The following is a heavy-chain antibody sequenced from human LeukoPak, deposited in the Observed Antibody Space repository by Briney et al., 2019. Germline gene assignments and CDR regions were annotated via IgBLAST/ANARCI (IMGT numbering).Heavy chain of an antibody. CDR3: ARDSRVAADY. Sequence: ASMKVSCKASGYTFTGYYLHWVRQAPGQGLEWVGRIDPNNSVTIYAQAFQGRVTMTRDTSMSTAYMELSRLTSDDTAVYYCARDSRVAADYWGQGTLVTVSS. D-gene: IGHD6-19*01. V-gene: IGHV1-2*06. CDR1: GYTFTGYY. J-gene: IGHJ4*02. CDR2: IDPNNSVT.